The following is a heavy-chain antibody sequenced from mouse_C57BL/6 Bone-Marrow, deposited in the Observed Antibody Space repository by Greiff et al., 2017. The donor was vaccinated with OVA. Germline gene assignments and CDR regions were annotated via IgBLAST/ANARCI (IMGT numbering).Heavy chain of an antibody. CDR3: ARRGSKGAMDY. CDR2: ISYSGST. Sequence: EVKLQESGPGLAKPSQTLSLTCSVTGYSITSAYWNWIRKFPGNKLEYMGYISYSGSTYYNPSLKSRISITRDTSKNQYYLQLNTVTTEDTATYYCARRGSKGAMDYWGQGTSVTVSS. V-gene: IGHV3-8*01. CDR1: GYSITSAY. D-gene: IGHD1-1*02. J-gene: IGHJ4*01.